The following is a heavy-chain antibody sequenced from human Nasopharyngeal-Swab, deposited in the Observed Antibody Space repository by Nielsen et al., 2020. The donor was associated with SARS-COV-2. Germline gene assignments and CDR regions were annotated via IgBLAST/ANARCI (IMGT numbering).Heavy chain of an antibody. CDR3: ARISSGTTFGAFDI. D-gene: IGHD3-10*01. Sequence: WRRQPPGKALEWLALIDWDDDKYYSTSLKTRLTISKDTSKNQVVLTMTNMDPVDTATYYCARISSGTTFGAFDIWGQGTMVTVSS. V-gene: IGHV2-70*01. J-gene: IGHJ3*02. CDR2: IDWDDDK.